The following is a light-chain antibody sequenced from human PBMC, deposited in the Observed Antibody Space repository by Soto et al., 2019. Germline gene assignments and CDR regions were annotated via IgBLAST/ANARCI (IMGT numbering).Light chain of an antibody. Sequence: QSVLTQPASVSGSPGQSITISCTGTSNDVGSYNLVSWYQQHPGKAPKVMIYEGSKRPSGVSNRFSGSKSGNTASLTISGLQAEDEADYYCRSYASITTWVFGGGTKLTVL. CDR3: RSYASITTWV. CDR1: SNDVGSYNL. CDR2: EGS. V-gene: IGLV2-23*01. J-gene: IGLJ3*02.